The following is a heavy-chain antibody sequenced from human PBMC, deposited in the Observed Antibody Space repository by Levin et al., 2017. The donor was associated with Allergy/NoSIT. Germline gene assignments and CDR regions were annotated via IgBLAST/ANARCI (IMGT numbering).Heavy chain of an antibody. Sequence: SGPTLVKPTQTLTLTCTFSGFSLSTTGMCVNWIRQPPGKALEWLARIDWDDDKYYSTSLKTRLTISKDTSKNQVVLTMTNMDPVDTATYYCARIVYSSGWPTGLDYWGQGTLVTVSS. CDR2: IDWDDDK. J-gene: IGHJ4*02. D-gene: IGHD6-19*01. CDR1: GFSLSTTGMC. V-gene: IGHV2-70*11. CDR3: ARIVYSSGWPTGLDY.